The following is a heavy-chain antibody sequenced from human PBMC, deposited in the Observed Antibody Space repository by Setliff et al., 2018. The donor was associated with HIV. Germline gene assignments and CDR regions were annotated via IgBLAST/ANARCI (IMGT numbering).Heavy chain of an antibody. Sequence: GGSLRLSCAVSGFSFSRYGMHWVRQAPGRGLEWVAVIWKDGSKIYYADSVKGRFTISRDNSKNTLYLQMNSLRAEDTAVYYCARVAETRGYSYDYRLYYYGMDVWGQGTTVTVSS. J-gene: IGHJ6*02. CDR2: IWKDGSKI. V-gene: IGHV3-33*08. CDR1: GFSFSRYG. D-gene: IGHD5-18*01. CDR3: ARVAETRGYSYDYRLYYYGMDV.